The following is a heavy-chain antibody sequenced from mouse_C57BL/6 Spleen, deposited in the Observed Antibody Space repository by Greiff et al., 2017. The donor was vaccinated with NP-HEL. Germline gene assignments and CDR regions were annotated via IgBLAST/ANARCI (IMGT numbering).Heavy chain of an antibody. D-gene: IGHD2-1*01. V-gene: IGHV1-26*01. Sequence: EVQLQQSGPELVKPGASVKISCKASGYTFTDYYMNWVKQSHGKSLEWIGDINPNNGGTSYNQKFKGKATLTVDKSSSTAYMELRSLTSEDSAVYYCARRRGANYGNYCFDYWGQGTTLTVSS. CDR1: GYTFTDYY. J-gene: IGHJ2*01. CDR2: INPNNGGT. CDR3: ARRRGANYGNYCFDY.